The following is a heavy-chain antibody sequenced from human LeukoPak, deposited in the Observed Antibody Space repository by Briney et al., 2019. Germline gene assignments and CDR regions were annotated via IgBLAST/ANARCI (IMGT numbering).Heavy chain of an antibody. J-gene: IGHJ4*02. V-gene: IGHV3-21*01. Sequence: PGGSLRLSCAASGFTFSSYCMNWVRQAPGKGLEWVSSISSSSSYIYYADSVKGRFTISRDNAKNSLYLQMNSLRAEDTAVYYCARPGGYYYDSSGYYTEYYFDYWGQGTLVTVSS. CDR2: ISSSSSYI. CDR3: ARPGGYYYDSSGYYTEYYFDY. CDR1: GFTFSSYC. D-gene: IGHD3-22*01.